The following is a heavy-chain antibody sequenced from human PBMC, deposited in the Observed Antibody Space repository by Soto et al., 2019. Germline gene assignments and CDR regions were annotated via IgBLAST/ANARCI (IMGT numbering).Heavy chain of an antibody. D-gene: IGHD2-21*01. CDR1: GFTDSNNY. CDR3: AKDIFPRVDWYYYGMDV. CDR2: ISWNSGSI. Sequence: SLRLSCAASGFTDSNNYMHWVRQAPGKGLEWVSGISWNSGSIGYADSVKGRFTISRDNAKNSLYLQMNSLRAEDTALYYCAKDIFPRVDWYYYGMDVWGQGTTVTVSS. V-gene: IGHV3-9*01. J-gene: IGHJ6*02.